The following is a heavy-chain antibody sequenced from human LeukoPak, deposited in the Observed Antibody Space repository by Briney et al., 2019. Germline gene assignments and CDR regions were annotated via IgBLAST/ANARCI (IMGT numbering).Heavy chain of an antibody. Sequence: ASVKVSCKASGGTFSSYAISWVRQAPGQGLEWMGWISAYNGNTNYAQKLQGRVTMTTDTSTSTAYMELRSLRSDDTAVYYCARDGRYQYYYGSGSYKHWGQGTLVTVSS. CDR2: ISAYNGNT. D-gene: IGHD3-10*01. CDR1: GGTFSSYA. J-gene: IGHJ4*02. CDR3: ARDGRYQYYYGSGSYKH. V-gene: IGHV1-18*01.